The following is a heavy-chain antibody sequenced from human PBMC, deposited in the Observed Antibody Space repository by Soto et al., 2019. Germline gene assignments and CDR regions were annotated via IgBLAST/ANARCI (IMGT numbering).Heavy chain of an antibody. CDR3: ARDRFQGTIFGNEYNGFDP. CDR2: IIPIFGTA. V-gene: IGHV1-69*13. J-gene: IGHJ5*02. CDR1: GGTFSSYA. D-gene: IGHD3-3*02. Sequence: SVKVSCKASGGTFSSYAISWVRQAPGQGLEWMGGIIPIFGTANYAQKFQGRVTITADESTSTAYMELSSLRSEDTAVYYCARDRFQGTIFGNEYNGFDPWGQGTLVNVS.